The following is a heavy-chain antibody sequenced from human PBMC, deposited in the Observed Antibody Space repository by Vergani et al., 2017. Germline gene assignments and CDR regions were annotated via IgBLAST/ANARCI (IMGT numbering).Heavy chain of an antibody. CDR3: ARMGGYDEGDAFRIGYFDS. CDR2: IYSTGST. V-gene: IGHV4-31*03. CDR1: GDSISSGVYY. J-gene: IGHJ4*02. Sequence: QVQLQESGPGLVKTSQTLSLTCSVSGDSISSGVYYWKWIRQHPGKGLEWIGYIYSTGSTHHNPSLRRRINMSVDTSKNQFSLKLNSVTAADTAMYYCARMGGYDEGDAFRIGYFDSWGPGILVTVSS. D-gene: IGHD3-22*01.